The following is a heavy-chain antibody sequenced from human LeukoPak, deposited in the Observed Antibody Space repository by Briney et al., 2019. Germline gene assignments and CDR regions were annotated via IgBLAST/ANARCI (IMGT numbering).Heavy chain of an antibody. J-gene: IGHJ6*02. CDR2: IIPIFGTA. CDR3: ARGWNYYDSSGYYPAFYYYYGMDV. V-gene: IGHV1-69*13. CDR1: GGTFSSYA. Sequence: ASVKVSCKASGGTFSSYAISWVRQAPGQGLEWMGGIIPIFGTANYAQKFQGRVTITADESTRTAYMELSSLRSEDTAVYYCARGWNYYDSSGYYPAFYYYYGMDVWGQGTTVTVSS. D-gene: IGHD3-22*01.